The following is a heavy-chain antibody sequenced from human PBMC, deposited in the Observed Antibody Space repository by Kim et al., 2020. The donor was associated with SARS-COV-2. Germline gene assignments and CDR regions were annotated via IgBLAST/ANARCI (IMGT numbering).Heavy chain of an antibody. Sequence: GGSLRLSCAASGFTFSSYAMHWVRQAPGKGLEWVAVISYDGSNKYYADSVKGRFTISRDNSKNTLYLQMNSLRAEDTAVYYCARGSFSSSWYPFGGMDVWGQGPTVTVSS. J-gene: IGHJ6*02. CDR2: ISYDGSNK. CDR1: GFTFSSYA. CDR3: ARGSFSSSWYPFGGMDV. V-gene: IGHV3-30-3*01. D-gene: IGHD6-13*01.